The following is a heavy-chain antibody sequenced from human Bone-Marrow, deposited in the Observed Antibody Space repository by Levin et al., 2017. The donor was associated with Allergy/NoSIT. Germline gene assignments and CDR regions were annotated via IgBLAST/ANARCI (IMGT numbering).Heavy chain of an antibody. V-gene: IGHV3-21*01. J-gene: IGHJ4*02. D-gene: IGHD5-12*01. CDR2: ISSNSDNI. Sequence: LSLTCAGSGITFNGYTMNWVRQAPGKGLEWVSSISSNSDNIFYADSLKCRFTISRDNAKNSLSLQMNSLRVEDTAMYYCAKEKSGYTGYDYWGQGTLVTVSS. CDR1: GITFNGYT. CDR3: AKEKSGYTGYDY.